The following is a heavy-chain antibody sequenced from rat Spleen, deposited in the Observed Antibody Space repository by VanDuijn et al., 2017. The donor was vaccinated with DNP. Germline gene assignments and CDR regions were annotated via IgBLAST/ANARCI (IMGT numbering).Heavy chain of an antibody. CDR1: GFTFTDYN. J-gene: IGHJ3*01. D-gene: IGHD1-11*01. V-gene: IGHV5-29*01. CDR3: ARQELRRLYWFAY. Sequence: EVRLVESDGGLVQPGRSLKLSCSASGFTFTDYNMAWVRQTPTGGLEWVATISYDDSNNYYRDSVKGRFTISRDNAKRALYLQMDSLRSEDTATYYCARQELRRLYWFAYWGQGTLVTVSS. CDR2: ISYDDSNN.